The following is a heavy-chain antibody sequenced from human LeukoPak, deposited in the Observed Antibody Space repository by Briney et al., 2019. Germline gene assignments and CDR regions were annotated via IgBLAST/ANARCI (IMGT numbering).Heavy chain of an antibody. CDR2: ISSTSTNI. CDR1: GFTFSNYG. CDR3: GRVGAARPDY. Sequence: GGSLRLSCAASGFTFSNYGMNWVRQAPGKGLEWVSYISSTSTNINYADSVRGRFTISRDNAKRSLYLQMNSLRVEDRAVYYCGRVGAARPDYWGPGTLVTVSS. J-gene: IGHJ4*02. V-gene: IGHV3-48*04. D-gene: IGHD6-6*01.